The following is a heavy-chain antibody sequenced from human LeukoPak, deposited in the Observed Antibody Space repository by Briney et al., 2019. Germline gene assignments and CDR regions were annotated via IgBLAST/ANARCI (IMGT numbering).Heavy chain of an antibody. CDR3: AKGVGIEGAGHFDP. CDR2: ISGSGYST. V-gene: IGHV3-23*01. CDR1: GLTFSSYA. Sequence: PGGSLRLSCAASGLTFSSYAMTWVRQAPGKGLEWVSSISGSGYSTYYADSVRGRFTISRDNSKNTLYLQMNSLRGEDTAVYYCAKGVGIEGAGHFDPWGQGTVVTVSP. J-gene: IGHJ5*02. D-gene: IGHD6-13*01.